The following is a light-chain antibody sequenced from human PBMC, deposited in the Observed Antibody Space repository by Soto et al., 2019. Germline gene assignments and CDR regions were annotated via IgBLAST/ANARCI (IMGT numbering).Light chain of an antibody. CDR2: GVN. CDR1: SSDVGVYNY. V-gene: IGLV2-14*01. J-gene: IGLJ2*01. CDR3: SSYTISSALL. Sequence: QSALTQPASVSGSPGQSITISCTGTSSDVGVYNYVSWYQQYSGKAPKLIIYGVNNRPSSISNRFSGSKSGNTASLTISGLQAEDEADYYCSSYTISSALLFGGGTKLTVL.